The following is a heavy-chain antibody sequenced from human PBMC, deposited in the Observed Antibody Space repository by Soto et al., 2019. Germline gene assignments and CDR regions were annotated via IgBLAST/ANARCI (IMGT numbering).Heavy chain of an antibody. CDR2: ISAYNGNT. V-gene: IGHV1-18*01. Sequence: QVQLVQSGAEVKKPGASVKVSCKASGYTFTSYGISWVRQAPGQGLEYMGWISAYNGNTNYAQNLQGRVTMTTDTSTSPANMDLRSLRSDDTAVYYCPRGGRNTAEAYWGQGTLVTVSS. D-gene: IGHD5-18*01. CDR3: PRGGRNTAEAY. J-gene: IGHJ4*02. CDR1: GYTFTSYG.